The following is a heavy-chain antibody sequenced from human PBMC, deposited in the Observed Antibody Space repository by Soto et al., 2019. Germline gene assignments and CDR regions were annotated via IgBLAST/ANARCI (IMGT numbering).Heavy chain of an antibody. J-gene: IGHJ6*04. CDR2: ISAYNGNT. CDR1: GYTFTSYG. Sequence: ASVKVSCKASGYTFTSYGISWVRQAPGQGLEWMGWISAYNGNTNYAQKLQGRVTMTTDTSTSTAYMELSSLRSEDTAVYYCECSDPTRYPPADLVWGKGTTVTVSS. D-gene: IGHD2-2*01. CDR3: ECSDPTRYPPADLV. V-gene: IGHV1-18*01.